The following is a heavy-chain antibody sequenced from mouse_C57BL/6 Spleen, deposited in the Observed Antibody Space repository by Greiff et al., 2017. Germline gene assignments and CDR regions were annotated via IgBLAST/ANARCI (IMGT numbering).Heavy chain of an antibody. J-gene: IGHJ4*01. D-gene: IGHD3-3*01. Sequence: EVKVVESGGGLVKPGGSLKLSCAASGFTFSDYGMHWVRQAPEKGLEWVAYISSGSSTIYYADTVKGRFTISRDNAKNTLFLQMTSLRSEDTAMYYCARGDGRGDYYAMDYWGQGTSVTVAS. CDR1: GFTFSDYG. CDR2: ISSGSSTI. CDR3: ARGDGRGDYYAMDY. V-gene: IGHV5-17*01.